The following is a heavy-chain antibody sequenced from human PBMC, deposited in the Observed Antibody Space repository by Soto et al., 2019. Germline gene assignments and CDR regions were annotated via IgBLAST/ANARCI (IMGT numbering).Heavy chain of an antibody. CDR3: AGGYYDFWSGYQHRMDV. V-gene: IGHV4-34*01. CDR1: GGSFSGYY. D-gene: IGHD3-3*01. CDR2: INHSGST. Sequence: QVQLQQWGAGLLKPSETLSLTCAVYGGSFSGYYWSWIRQPPGKGLEWIGEINHSGSTNYNPSLKSRVTISVDTSKHQFSLKLSSVTAADTAVYYCAGGYYDFWSGYQHRMDVWGKGTTVTVSS. J-gene: IGHJ6*04.